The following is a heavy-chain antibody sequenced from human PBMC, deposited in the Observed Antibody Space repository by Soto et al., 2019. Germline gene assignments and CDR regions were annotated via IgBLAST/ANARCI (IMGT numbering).Heavy chain of an antibody. CDR2: IYPGDSDT. D-gene: IGHD1-7*01. J-gene: IGHJ4*02. CDR3: ARHSLEHSLGRTTGTTGPYPDY. V-gene: IGHV5-51*01. CDR1: GYSFTSYW. Sequence: GESLKISCKGSGYSFTSYWIGWVRQMPGKGLEWMGIIYPGDSDTRYSPSFQGQVTISADKSISTAYLQWSSLKASDTAMYYCARHSLEHSLGRTTGTTGPYPDYWGQGTLVTVSS.